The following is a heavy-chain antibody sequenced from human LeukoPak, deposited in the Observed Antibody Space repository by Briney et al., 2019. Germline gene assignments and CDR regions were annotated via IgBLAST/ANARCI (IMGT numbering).Heavy chain of an antibody. CDR3: ARDSSAYYYDSSGYYNWFDP. CDR2: INWNGGST. Sequence: GGSLRLSYAASGFTFDDYGMSWVRQAPGKGLEWVSGINWNGGSTGYADSVKGRFTISRDNAKNSLYLQMNSLRAEDTALYYCARDSSAYYYDSSGYYNWFDPWGQGTLVTVSS. V-gene: IGHV3-20*03. CDR1: GFTFDDYG. J-gene: IGHJ5*02. D-gene: IGHD3-22*01.